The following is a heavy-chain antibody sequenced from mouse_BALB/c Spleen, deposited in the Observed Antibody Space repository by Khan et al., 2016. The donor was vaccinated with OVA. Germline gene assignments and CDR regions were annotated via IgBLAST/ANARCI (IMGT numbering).Heavy chain of an antibody. V-gene: IGHV3-2*02. CDR3: ARLVTIITVVATDFDY. CDR2: ISYSGRT. J-gene: IGHJ2*01. D-gene: IGHD1-1*01. CDR1: GYSITSDYA. Sequence: EVQLQESGPGPVNPSQSLSLTCTVSGYSITSDYAWNWIRQFPGNKLEWMGYISYSGRTSYNPSLKSRISITRDTSKNQVFLQLNSVTTEDTATYFCARLVTIITVVATDFDYWGQGTTLTVSS.